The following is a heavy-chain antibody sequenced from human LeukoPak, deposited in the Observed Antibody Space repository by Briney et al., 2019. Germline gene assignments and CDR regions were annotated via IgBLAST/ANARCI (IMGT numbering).Heavy chain of an antibody. Sequence: HPGGSLRLSWAASGFTFSRYGMHWVRQAPGKGLEWVAVIWYDGSNKYYADSVKGRFTISRDNSKNTLYLQMNSLRAEDTAVYYCAKDRWLQLTLESYYGMDVWGQGTTVTVSS. D-gene: IGHD5-24*01. CDR1: GFTFSRYG. CDR3: AKDRWLQLTLESYYGMDV. V-gene: IGHV3-30*02. J-gene: IGHJ6*02. CDR2: IWYDGSNK.